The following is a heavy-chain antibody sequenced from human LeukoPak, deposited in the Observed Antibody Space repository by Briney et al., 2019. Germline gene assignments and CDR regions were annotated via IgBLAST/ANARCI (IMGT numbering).Heavy chain of an antibody. CDR2: IYPGDSDT. CDR3: ARLPYYDILTGSDWFDP. Sequence: GASLQISCKGSGSTFSSYWIAWVRQLPGKGLEWMGIIYPGDSDTRYSPSFQGQVTISADKSISTAYLQWSSLKASDTAMYYCARLPYYDILTGSDWFDPWGQGTLVTVSS. D-gene: IGHD3-9*01. J-gene: IGHJ5*02. CDR1: GSTFSSYW. V-gene: IGHV5-51*01.